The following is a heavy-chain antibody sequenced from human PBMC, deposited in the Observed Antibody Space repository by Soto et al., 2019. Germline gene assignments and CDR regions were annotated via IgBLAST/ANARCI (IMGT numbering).Heavy chain of an antibody. CDR1: GGSISSYY. Sequence: SETLSLTCTVSGGSISSYYWSWIRQPPGKGLEWIGYIYYSGSTNYNPSLKSRVTISVDTSKNQFSLKLSSVTAADTAVYYCARGGQYGDYFPFDYWGQGTLITVSS. J-gene: IGHJ4*02. D-gene: IGHD4-17*01. CDR3: ARGGQYGDYFPFDY. CDR2: IYYSGST. V-gene: IGHV4-59*01.